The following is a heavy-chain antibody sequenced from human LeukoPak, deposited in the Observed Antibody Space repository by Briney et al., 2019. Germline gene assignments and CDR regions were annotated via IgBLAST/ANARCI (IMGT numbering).Heavy chain of an antibody. CDR3: ARVDSGYDFRWFDP. CDR1: GFTFSSYS. V-gene: IGHV3-21*01. CDR2: ISSRSSYI. D-gene: IGHD5-12*01. Sequence: RGSLRLSCTASGFTFSSYSMNWVRQAPVKGLEWVSSISSRSSYIYYADSVQGRFTISRDNANNSLYLQMKSLRAEDTAVYYCARVDSGYDFRWFDPWGQGTLVTVSS. J-gene: IGHJ5*02.